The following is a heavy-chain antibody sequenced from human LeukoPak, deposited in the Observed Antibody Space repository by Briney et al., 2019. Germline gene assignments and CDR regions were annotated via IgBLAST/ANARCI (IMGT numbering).Heavy chain of an antibody. CDR1: GFTFSSYS. V-gene: IGHV3-48*02. J-gene: IGHJ4*02. Sequence: GGSLRLSYAASGFTFSSYSMNWVRQAPGKGLEWVSYISSSSSSTIYYADSVKGRFTIARDNAKNSLYLQMNSLRDEDTAVYYCARDGGLVGASGAFDYWGQGTLVTVSS. CDR2: ISSSSSSTI. D-gene: IGHD1-26*01. CDR3: ARDGGLVGASGAFDY.